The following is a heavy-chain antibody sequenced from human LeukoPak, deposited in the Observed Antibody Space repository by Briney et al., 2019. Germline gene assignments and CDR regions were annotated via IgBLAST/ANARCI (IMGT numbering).Heavy chain of an antibody. Sequence: GGSLRLSCTASGFTFNAYAIHWVRQAPGKGLEWVSLIKGDGVTTDYANSVKGRFTVSRDNSKNSLYLQMSNLRTEDTALYYCVRDTGSGWDFDYWGQGTLVTVSS. V-gene: IGHV3-43*02. J-gene: IGHJ4*02. CDR3: VRDTGSGWDFDY. D-gene: IGHD6-19*01. CDR1: GFTFNAYA. CDR2: IKGDGVTT.